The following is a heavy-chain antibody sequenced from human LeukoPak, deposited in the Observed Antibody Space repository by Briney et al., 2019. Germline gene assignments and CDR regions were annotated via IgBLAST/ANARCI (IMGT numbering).Heavy chain of an antibody. J-gene: IGHJ3*02. CDR2: IYSSGSN. V-gene: IGHV4-59*12. Sequence: SETLSLTCNVSGGSIRGYYWSWIRQPPGEGLEWIGYIYSSGSNNYNPSLKSRVTMSVDTSKNQFSLKVSSVTAADTAVYYCARALGAFDIWGQGTMVTVSS. CDR1: GGSIRGYY. CDR3: ARALGAFDI.